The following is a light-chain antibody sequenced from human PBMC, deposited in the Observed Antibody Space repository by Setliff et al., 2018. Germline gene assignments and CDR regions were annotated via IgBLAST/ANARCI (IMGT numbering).Light chain of an antibody. CDR2: EVS. CDR1: SSDVGNYDR. CDR3: SSYTSRSTYI. J-gene: IGLJ1*01. Sequence: LAQPPSVSGSPGQSVTISCTGTSSDVGNYDRVSWYQQAPGTAPKLMIYEVSSRPSGVPDRFSGSKSGNTASLTISGLQADDEADYYCSSYTSRSTYIFGTGTKVTVL. V-gene: IGLV2-18*02.